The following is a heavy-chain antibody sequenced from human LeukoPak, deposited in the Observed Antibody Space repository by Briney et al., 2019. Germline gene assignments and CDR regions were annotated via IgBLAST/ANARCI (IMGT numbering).Heavy chain of an antibody. Sequence: GGSLRLSCAASGFTFSSYGMHWVRQAPGKGLEWVAVISYDGSNKDYADSGKGRFTVSTYNSKNTLYLQMDSLRAEDTAVYYCANDRGYCSSGSCYYLDFWGQGTLVTVSS. D-gene: IGHD2-15*01. J-gene: IGHJ4*02. CDR1: GFTFSSYG. V-gene: IGHV3-30*18. CDR3: ANDRGYCSSGSCYYLDF. CDR2: ISYDGSNK.